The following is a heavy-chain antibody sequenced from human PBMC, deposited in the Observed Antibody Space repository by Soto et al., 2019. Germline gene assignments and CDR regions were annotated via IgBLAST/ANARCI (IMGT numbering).Heavy chain of an antibody. Sequence: QVQLEQSGAEVKKPGASVKVSCKTSGYTFTSYTLHWVRQAPGQGLEWMGWINAGNGREKYSQRFQDRVSLSTDKPATTAYMEWRSLRSEDTEMYYCARGGGWVGEASFDSWGQGTLVTVSS. V-gene: IGHV1-3*01. CDR3: ARGGGWVGEASFDS. CDR1: GYTFTSYT. CDR2: INAGNGRE. D-gene: IGHD3-10*01. J-gene: IGHJ4*02.